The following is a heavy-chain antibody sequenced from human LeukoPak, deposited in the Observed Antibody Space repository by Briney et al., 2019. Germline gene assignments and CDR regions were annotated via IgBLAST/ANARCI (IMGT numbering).Heavy chain of an antibody. D-gene: IGHD1-14*01. CDR2: ITQDGGDK. J-gene: IGHJ4*02. CDR3: AKYIRSFDY. V-gene: IGHV3-7*02. CDR1: GFTFSSYW. Sequence: PGGSLRLSCAASGFTFSSYWMSWVRQAPRKGLEWVACITQDGGDKYYVDSVKGRFTISRDNAKNSLFLQMNSLRAEDTAVYYCAKYIRSFDYWGQGTLVTVSS.